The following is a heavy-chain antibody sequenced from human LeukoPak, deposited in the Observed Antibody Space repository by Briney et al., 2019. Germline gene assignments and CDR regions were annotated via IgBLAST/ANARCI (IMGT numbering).Heavy chain of an antibody. Sequence: PGGSLRLSCAASGFTFSSYAMHWVRQAPGKGLEWVPAISGSGGSTYYADSVKGRFTISRDNSKNTLYLQMNSLRAEDTAVYYCAKLATWPGEFDYWGQGALVTVSS. V-gene: IGHV3-23*01. J-gene: IGHJ4*02. D-gene: IGHD5-12*01. CDR2: ISGSGGST. CDR3: AKLATWPGEFDY. CDR1: GFTFSSYA.